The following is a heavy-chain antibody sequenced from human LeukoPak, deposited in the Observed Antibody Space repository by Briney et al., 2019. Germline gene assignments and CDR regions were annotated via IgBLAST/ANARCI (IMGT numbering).Heavy chain of an antibody. CDR3: ARAVIGVRGVILSLYDAFDI. D-gene: IGHD3-10*01. CDR2: IYYSGST. V-gene: IGHV4-30-4*01. CDR1: GGSISSGDYY. J-gene: IGHJ3*02. Sequence: SETLSLTCTDSGGSISSGDYYWSWIRQPPGKGLEWIGYIYYSGSTYYNPSLKSRVTISVDTSKNQFSLKLSSVTAADTAVYYCARAVIGVRGVILSLYDAFDIWGQGTMVTVSS.